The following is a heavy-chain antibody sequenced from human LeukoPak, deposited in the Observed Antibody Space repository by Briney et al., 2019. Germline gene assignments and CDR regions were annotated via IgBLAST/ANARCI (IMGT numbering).Heavy chain of an antibody. J-gene: IGHJ6*02. D-gene: IGHD3-16*01. Sequence: GGSLRLSCAASGFTFSSYAMHWVRQAPGKGLEWVAVISYDGSNKYYADSVKGRFTISRDNSKNTLYLQMNSLRAEDTAVYYCARFVDPDYYYGMDVWGQGTTVTVSS. CDR1: GFTFSSYA. V-gene: IGHV3-30*14. CDR3: ARFVDPDYYYGMDV. CDR2: ISYDGSNK.